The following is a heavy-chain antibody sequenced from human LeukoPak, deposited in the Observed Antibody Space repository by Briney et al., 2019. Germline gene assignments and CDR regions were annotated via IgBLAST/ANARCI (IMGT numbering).Heavy chain of an antibody. J-gene: IGHJ4*02. CDR3: ARDRDYDYVWGSYRPDYFDY. V-gene: IGHV3-21*01. CDR1: GFTFSSYT. Sequence: GGSLRLSCAASGFTFSSYTINWARQAPGKGLEWASSITSSSYIYYADSVKGRFTISRDNAKNSLYLQMNSLRAEGTAVYYCARDRDYDYVWGSYRPDYFDYWGQGTLVTVSS. D-gene: IGHD3-16*02. CDR2: ITSSSYI.